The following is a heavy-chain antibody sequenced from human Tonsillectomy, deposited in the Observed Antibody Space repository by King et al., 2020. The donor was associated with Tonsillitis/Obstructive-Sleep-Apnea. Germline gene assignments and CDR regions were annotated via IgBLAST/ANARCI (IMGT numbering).Heavy chain of an antibody. Sequence: QLVQSGAEVKKPGASVKVSCKASGYTFTSYYMHWVRQAPGQGLEWMGIINPSGGSTSYAQKFQGRVTMTRDTSTSTVYMGLSSLRSEDTAVYYCASSHHYGDYPYYFDYWGQGTLVTVSS. CDR2: INPSGGST. CDR1: GYTFTSYY. V-gene: IGHV1-46*01. D-gene: IGHD4-17*01. CDR3: ASSHHYGDYPYYFDY. J-gene: IGHJ4*02.